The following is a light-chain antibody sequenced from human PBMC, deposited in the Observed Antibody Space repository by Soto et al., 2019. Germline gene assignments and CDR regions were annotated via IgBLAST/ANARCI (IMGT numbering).Light chain of an antibody. Sequence: QAVVTQEPSLTVSPGGTVTLSCGSSTGAVTSGHCPHWFQQKPGQAPRTLIYDTSNKHSWTPARFSGSLLGGKAALTLSGAQPEDEADYYCLVIFTGVGEVFGTRTKVTVL. CDR2: DTS. CDR1: TGAVTSGHC. CDR3: LVIFTGVGEV. J-gene: IGLJ1*01. V-gene: IGLV7-46*01.